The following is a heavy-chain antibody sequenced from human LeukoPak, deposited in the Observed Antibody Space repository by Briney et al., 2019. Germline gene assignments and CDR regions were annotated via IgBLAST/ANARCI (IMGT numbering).Heavy chain of an antibody. CDR3: ARLTIFGVVIDYYYYMDV. J-gene: IGHJ6*03. CDR2: IYYSGST. Sequence: PSETLSLTCTVSGGSISSYYWSWIRQPPGKGLEWIGYIYYSGSTYYNPSLKSRVTISVDTSKNQFSLKLSSVTAADTAVYYCARLTIFGVVIDYYYYMDVWGKGTTVTVSS. D-gene: IGHD3-3*01. CDR1: GGSISSYY. V-gene: IGHV4-59*08.